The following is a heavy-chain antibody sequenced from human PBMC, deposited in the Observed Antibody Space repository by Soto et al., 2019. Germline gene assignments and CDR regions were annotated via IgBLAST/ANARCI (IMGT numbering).Heavy chain of an antibody. CDR3: ARGGLGYCTNGVCHPFDF. CDR2: IYYSGST. V-gene: IGHV4-59*01. D-gene: IGHD2-8*01. CDR1: GGSITNRY. J-gene: IGHJ4*02. Sequence: QVQLQESGPGLVMPSETLSLTCSVSGGSITNRYWSWIRQPPGKGLEWIGYIYYSGSTKYNPSLKSRVTISVDTSKNQFSLKLSSVTAAATALDYCARGGLGYCTNGVCHPFDFWGQGTLVTVSS.